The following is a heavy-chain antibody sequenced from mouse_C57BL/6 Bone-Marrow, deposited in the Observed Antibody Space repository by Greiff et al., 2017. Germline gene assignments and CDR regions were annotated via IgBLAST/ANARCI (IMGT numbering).Heavy chain of an antibody. V-gene: IGHV1-69*01. CDR3: AREGTVVSYYFDY. CDR2: LDPSDSYT. J-gene: IGHJ2*01. Sequence: QVQLQQPGAELVMPGASVKLSCKASGYTFTSYWMHWVKQRPGQGLEWIGELDPSDSYTNYNQKFKGKSTLTVDKSSSSAYMQLSSLTSEDSAVYDCAREGTVVSYYFDYWGQGTTLTVSS. CDR1: GYTFTSYW. D-gene: IGHD1-1*01.